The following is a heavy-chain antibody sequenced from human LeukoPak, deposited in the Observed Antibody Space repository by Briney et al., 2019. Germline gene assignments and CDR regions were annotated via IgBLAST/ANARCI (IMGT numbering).Heavy chain of an antibody. CDR1: GGSIRTGDYY. J-gene: IGHJ6*02. V-gene: IGHV4-61*08. Sequence: SQTLSLTCTVSGGSIRTGDYYWGWIRQPPGKGLEWIGYIYYSGSTNYNPSLKSRVTISVDTSKNQFSLKLSSVTAADTAVYYCARDIDSSYYYGMDVWGQGTTVTVSS. CDR3: ARDIDSSYYYGMDV. CDR2: IYYSGST. D-gene: IGHD3-22*01.